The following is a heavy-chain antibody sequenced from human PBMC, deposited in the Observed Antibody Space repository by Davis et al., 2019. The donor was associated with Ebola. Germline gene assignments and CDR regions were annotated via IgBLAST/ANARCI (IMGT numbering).Heavy chain of an antibody. CDR1: GFTFSSYG. D-gene: IGHD1-26*01. Sequence: PGGSLRLSCAASGFTFSSYGMHWVRQAPGKGLEWVAVIWYDGSNKYYADSVKGRFTISRDNSKNTLYLQMNSLRAEDTAVYYCARDRSREGFENWGQGKMVTVSS. CDR2: IWYDGSNK. V-gene: IGHV3-33*01. CDR3: ARDRSREGFEN. J-gene: IGHJ3*02.